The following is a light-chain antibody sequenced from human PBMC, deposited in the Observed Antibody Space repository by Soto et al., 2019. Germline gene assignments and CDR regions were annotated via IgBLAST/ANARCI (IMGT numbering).Light chain of an antibody. J-gene: IGLJ3*02. CDR1: SSDVGGSNH. CDR3: SSYATSSTLVL. Sequence: QSALTQPASVSGSPGQSITISRTGTSSDVGGSNHVSWYQQHPGKAPKLMIFDVSTRPSGVSNRFSGSKSGNTASLTISGLQAEDEADYYCSSYATSSTLVLFGGGTKLTVL. V-gene: IGLV2-14*01. CDR2: DVS.